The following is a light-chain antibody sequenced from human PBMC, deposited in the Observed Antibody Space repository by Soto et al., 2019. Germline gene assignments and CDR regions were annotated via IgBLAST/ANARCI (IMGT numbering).Light chain of an antibody. CDR1: QGISNY. Sequence: DIQMTQSPSSLSASVGDRATVTCRASQGISNYLAWYQQEPGKVPKLLIYAASTLQSGVPSRFSGSGSGTDLTLTVNSLQSGDVGTYYCQNYNSAPWTFGQGTKVEIK. V-gene: IGKV1-27*01. J-gene: IGKJ1*01. CDR3: QNYNSAPWT. CDR2: AAS.